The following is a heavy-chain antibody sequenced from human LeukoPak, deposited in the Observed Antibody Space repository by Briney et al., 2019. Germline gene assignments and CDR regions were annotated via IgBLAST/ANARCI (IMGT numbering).Heavy chain of an antibody. J-gene: IGHJ3*02. D-gene: IGHD5-12*01. CDR3: ARDQSGYSGYDTGGAFDI. V-gene: IGHV3-20*04. Sequence: GGSLRLSCAASGFTFDDYGMSWVRQAPGKGLEWVSGINWNGGSTGYADSVKGRFTISRDNAKTSLYLQMNSLRAEDTALYYCARDQSGYSGYDTGGAFDIWGQGTMVTVSS. CDR1: GFTFDDYG. CDR2: INWNGGST.